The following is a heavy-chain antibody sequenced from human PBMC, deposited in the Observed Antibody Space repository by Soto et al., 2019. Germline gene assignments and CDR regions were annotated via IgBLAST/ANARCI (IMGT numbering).Heavy chain of an antibody. D-gene: IGHD3-3*01. Sequence: EVQLVESGGGLVQPGGSLRLSCAASGFTFSSYSMNWVRQAPGKGLEWVSYISSSSSTIYYADSVKGRFTISRDNAKNSLYLQMNSLRVEDTAVYYCARDYSHDFWSGHDAFDIWGQGTMVTVSS. CDR1: GFTFSSYS. V-gene: IGHV3-48*01. CDR3: ARDYSHDFWSGHDAFDI. J-gene: IGHJ3*02. CDR2: ISSSSSTI.